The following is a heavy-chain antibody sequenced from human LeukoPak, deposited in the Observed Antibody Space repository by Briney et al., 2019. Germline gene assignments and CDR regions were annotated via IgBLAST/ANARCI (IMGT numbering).Heavy chain of an antibody. V-gene: IGHV1-2*02. CDR3: ARGRSSSSVYYYYMDV. CDR2: INPNSGGT. D-gene: IGHD6-6*01. CDR1: GYTFTGYY. J-gene: IGHJ6*03. Sequence: GASVKVSCKASGYTFTGYYMHWVRQAPGQGLEWMGWINPNSGGTNYAQKFQGRVTMTRDTSISTAYMELSRLRSDDTAVYYCARGRSSSSVYYYYMDVWGKGTTVTVSS.